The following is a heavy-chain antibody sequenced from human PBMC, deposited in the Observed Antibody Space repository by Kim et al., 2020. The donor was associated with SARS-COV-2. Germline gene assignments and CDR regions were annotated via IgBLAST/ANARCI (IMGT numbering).Heavy chain of an antibody. CDR3: TFLRWSYTYSSDY. V-gene: IGHV3-15*01. D-gene: IGHD2-15*01. J-gene: IGHJ4*01. CDR2: FISNADGGTA. CDR1: GITFSDAW. Sequence: GGSLRLSCAASGITFSDAWLSWVRQAPGKGLDWFGLFISNADGGTADYSAPVEGRFIISRDDSRNTLFLQLNSLKTEDTAVYFCTFLRWSYTYSSDY.